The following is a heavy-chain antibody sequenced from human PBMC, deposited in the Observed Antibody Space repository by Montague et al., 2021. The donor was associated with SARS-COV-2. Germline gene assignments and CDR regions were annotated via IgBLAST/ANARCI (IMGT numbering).Heavy chain of an antibody. D-gene: IGHD6-13*01. CDR2: ISHSGRT. CDR1: GGSISSSNW. J-gene: IGHJ2*01. CDR3: ARHPQQLVLRYWYFDL. V-gene: IGHV4-4*02. Sequence: SETLSLTCAVSGGSISSSNWWNWVRQSPGKGLEWIGEISHSGRTNYNPSLKSRVTISVDNSKNQFSLNLTSLTAADTALHYCARHPQQLVLRYWYFDLWGRGTLVTVSS.